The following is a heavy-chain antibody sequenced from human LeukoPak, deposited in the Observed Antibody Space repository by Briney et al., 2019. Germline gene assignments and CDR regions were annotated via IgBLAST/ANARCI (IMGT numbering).Heavy chain of an antibody. Sequence: GGSLRLSCAASGFTFTDYWMSWVRQAPGRGLEWVANIDQDGSEKYYVDSVKGRFTISRDNSKNTLYLQMNSLRAEDTAVYYCAREVSSPLTSEYYFDHLGQGTLVTVSS. D-gene: IGHD6-13*01. J-gene: IGHJ4*02. CDR2: IDQDGSEK. CDR1: GFTFTDYW. CDR3: AREVSSPLTSEYYFDH. V-gene: IGHV3-7*01.